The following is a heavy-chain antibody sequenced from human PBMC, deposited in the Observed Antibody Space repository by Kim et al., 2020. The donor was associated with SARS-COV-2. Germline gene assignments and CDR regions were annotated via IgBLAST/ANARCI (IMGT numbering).Heavy chain of an antibody. V-gene: IGHV1-2*02. J-gene: IGHJ5*02. D-gene: IGHD6-13*01. Sequence: YARKFQCRVTMTRDTSISTAYMELSRLRSDDTAVYYCARDGSWYESTWFDPWGQGTLVTVSS. CDR3: ARDGSWYESTWFDP.